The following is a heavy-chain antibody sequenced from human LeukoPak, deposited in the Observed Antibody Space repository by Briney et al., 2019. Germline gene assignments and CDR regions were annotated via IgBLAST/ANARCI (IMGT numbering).Heavy chain of an antibody. Sequence: PSETLSLTCTVSGYSISNGFYWGWIRQPPGKGLEWIGYIYYSGSTYYNPSLKSRVTISVDTSKNQFSLKLSSVTAADTAVYYCARDSEGYCSSTSCFDYYYYYMDVWGKGTTVTVSS. D-gene: IGHD2-2*01. CDR1: GYSISNGFY. V-gene: IGHV4-30-4*08. CDR2: IYYSGST. J-gene: IGHJ6*03. CDR3: ARDSEGYCSSTSCFDYYYYYMDV.